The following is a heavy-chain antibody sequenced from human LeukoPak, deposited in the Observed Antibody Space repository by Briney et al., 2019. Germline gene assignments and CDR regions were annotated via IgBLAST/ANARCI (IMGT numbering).Heavy chain of an antibody. J-gene: IGHJ4*02. V-gene: IGHV3-48*03. Sequence: GGSLRLSCAASGFSFSSFEMNWVRQAAGTGLEWISYISTSGTTIYYADSVKGRFTISRDNAKNSLYLQMNSLRAEDTAVYYCAKVRVYYDSSGQNPCFDYWGQGTLVTVSS. CDR2: ISTSGTTI. D-gene: IGHD3-22*01. CDR1: GFSFSSFE. CDR3: AKVRVYYDSSGQNPCFDY.